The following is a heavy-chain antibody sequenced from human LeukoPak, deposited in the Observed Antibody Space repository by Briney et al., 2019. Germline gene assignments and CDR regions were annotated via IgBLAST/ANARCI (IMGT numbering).Heavy chain of an antibody. Sequence: ASVKVSCKVSGYTLTELSMHWVRQAPGKGLEWMGGLDPEDGETIYAQKFQGRVTMTEDTSTDTAYMELSSLRSEDTAVYYCATDSRGYSYGHTGGFDYWGQGTLVTVSS. CDR3: ATDSRGYSYGHTGGFDY. D-gene: IGHD5-18*01. J-gene: IGHJ4*02. CDR2: LDPEDGET. CDR1: GYTLTELS. V-gene: IGHV1-24*01.